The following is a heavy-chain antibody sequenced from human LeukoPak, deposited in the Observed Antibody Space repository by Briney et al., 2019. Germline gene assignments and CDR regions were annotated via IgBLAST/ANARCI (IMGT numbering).Heavy chain of an antibody. J-gene: IGHJ3*02. D-gene: IGHD3-16*01. CDR1: GGSFSGYY. CDR3: ARMITENGAFDI. Sequence: SETLSLTCAVYGGSFSGYYWSWIRQPPGKGLEWIGEINHSGSTNYNPSLKSRVTISVDTSKNQFSLKLSSVTAADTTVYYCARMITENGAFDIWGQGTRVTVSS. CDR2: INHSGST. V-gene: IGHV4-34*01.